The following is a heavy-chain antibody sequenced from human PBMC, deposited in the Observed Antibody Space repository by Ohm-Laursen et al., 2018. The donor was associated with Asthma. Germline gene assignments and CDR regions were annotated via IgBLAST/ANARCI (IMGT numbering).Heavy chain of an antibody. J-gene: IGHJ4*02. CDR3: VRDVVDRFDY. D-gene: IGHD2-21*01. Sequence: ASVKVSCKASGGTFSSYAFSWVRQAPGQRPEWMGWIYIGNTNYAPNFRDRITMTTDTSTNTAYMELRSLTSDDTAVYYCVRDVVDRFDYWGQGSLVIVSS. CDR1: GGTFSSYA. V-gene: IGHV1-18*04. CDR2: IYIGNT.